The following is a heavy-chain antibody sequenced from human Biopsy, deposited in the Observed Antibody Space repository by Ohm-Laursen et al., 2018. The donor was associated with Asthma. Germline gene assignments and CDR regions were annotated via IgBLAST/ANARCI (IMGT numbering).Heavy chain of an antibody. D-gene: IGHD6-19*01. Sequence: ASSVKVSCKAPGGTFSNFAISWVRQAPGQGLEWLGGIMTVFGTTNYAQKFQGRVTITADESTSTAYMEVTSLRSEDTAIYYCARCQVGYSSGWSLLLKKIYYSGMDVWGQVTAVTVSS. CDR2: IMTVFGTT. CDR3: ARCQVGYSSGWSLLLKKIYYSGMDV. V-gene: IGHV1-69*01. J-gene: IGHJ6*02. CDR1: GGTFSNFA.